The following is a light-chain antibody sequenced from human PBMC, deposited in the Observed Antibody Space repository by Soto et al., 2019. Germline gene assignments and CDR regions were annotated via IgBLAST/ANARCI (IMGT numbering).Light chain of an antibody. Sequence: SVLTQPASVSGSPVQSITISCTGTSSDVGSYNLVSWYQQHPGKAPKLMIYEGSKRPSGVSNRFSGSKSGNTASLTISGLQAEDEADYYCCSYAGSSTFFYVFGTGTKVTVL. CDR1: SSDVGSYNL. J-gene: IGLJ1*01. V-gene: IGLV2-23*03. CDR2: EGS. CDR3: CSYAGSSTFFYV.